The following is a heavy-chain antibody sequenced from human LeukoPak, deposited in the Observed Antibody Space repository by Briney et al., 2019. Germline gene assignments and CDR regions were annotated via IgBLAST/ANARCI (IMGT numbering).Heavy chain of an antibody. CDR1: GFTFSYYG. J-gene: IGHJ4*02. CDR2: IRYDESKK. D-gene: IGHD1-26*01. Sequence: QPGGYLRLSCAASGFTFSYYGMHWVRQAPGKGLEWVAFIRYDESKKFYGDSVKGRFTISRDNSKNTLYLQMNSLRTEDTAVYYCAKSHLPNAYSGTYYCDYWGQGTLVTVSS. V-gene: IGHV3-30*02. CDR3: AKSHLPNAYSGTYYCDY.